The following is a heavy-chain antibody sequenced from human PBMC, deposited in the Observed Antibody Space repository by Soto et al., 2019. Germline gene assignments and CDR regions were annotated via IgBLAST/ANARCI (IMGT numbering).Heavy chain of an antibody. CDR2: IYYSGST. J-gene: IGHJ3*02. V-gene: IGHV4-39*01. CDR1: GGSISSSSYY. D-gene: IGHD6-13*01. CDR3: ARPIADAGRDAFDT. Sequence: SETLSLTCTVSGGSISSSSYYWGWIGQPPGKGREWIGSIYYSGSTYYNPSLKRRVIISVDTSKNQFSLKLSSGTAADTAVYYCARPIADAGRDAFDTWGQGTMVTVSS.